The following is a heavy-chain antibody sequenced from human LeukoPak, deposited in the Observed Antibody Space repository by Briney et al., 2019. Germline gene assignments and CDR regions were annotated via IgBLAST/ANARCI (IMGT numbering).Heavy chain of an antibody. D-gene: IGHD6-13*01. V-gene: IGHV1-46*01. CDR3: ARSRGYSSSWYVYYYYMDV. J-gene: IGHJ6*03. CDR2: INPSGGST. Sequence: ASVKVSCKASGYTFTSYYMHWVRQAPAQGLEWMGIINPSGGSTSYAQKLQGRVTMTRDKSKSTVYMELRSLRREDTAVYYCARSRGYSSSWYVYYYYMDVWGKGTAVSVSS. CDR1: GYTFTSYY.